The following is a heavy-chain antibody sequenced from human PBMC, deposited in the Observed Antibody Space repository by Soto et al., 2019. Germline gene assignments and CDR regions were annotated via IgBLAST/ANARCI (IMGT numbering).Heavy chain of an antibody. Sequence: GSLRLSCVASGFSLSDYAVNWVRQAPGKGLEWVSFISSDSRTIYYADSVEGRFTVSRDNARNSVSLQMDSLRDEDAAVYYCARMKLVEWFFINVDVYDMDVWGQGTPVNGS. D-gene: IGHD3-3*01. V-gene: IGHV3-48*02. CDR1: GFSLSDYA. CDR2: ISSDSRTI. J-gene: IGHJ6*02. CDR3: ARMKLVEWFFINVDVYDMDV.